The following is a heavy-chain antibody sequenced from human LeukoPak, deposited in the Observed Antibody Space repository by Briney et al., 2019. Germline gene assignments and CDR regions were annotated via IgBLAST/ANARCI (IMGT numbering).Heavy chain of an antibody. CDR3: AREDDWNYEDY. V-gene: IGHV3-7*01. CDR1: GFTFSNYW. J-gene: IGHJ4*02. D-gene: IGHD1-7*01. Sequence: GGSLRLSCAASGFTFSNYWMSWVRQAPGKGLEWVADIKQDGSEKYYVNSVKGRFTISRDNAKNSLYLQMNSLRAEDTAIYYCAREDDWNYEDYWGQGTLVTVSS. CDR2: IKQDGSEK.